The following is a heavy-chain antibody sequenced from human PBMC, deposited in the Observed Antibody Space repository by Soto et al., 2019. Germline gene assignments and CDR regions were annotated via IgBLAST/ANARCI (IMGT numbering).Heavy chain of an antibody. Sequence: SETLSLTCTVSGGSISSSSYYWGWIRQPPGKGLEWIGSIYYSGSTYYNPSLKSRVTISVDTSKNQFSLKLGSVTAADTAVYYCARQTCSGGSCYSDAFDIWGQGTMVTVSS. D-gene: IGHD2-15*01. V-gene: IGHV4-39*01. CDR3: ARQTCSGGSCYSDAFDI. J-gene: IGHJ3*02. CDR2: IYYSGST. CDR1: GGSISSSSYY.